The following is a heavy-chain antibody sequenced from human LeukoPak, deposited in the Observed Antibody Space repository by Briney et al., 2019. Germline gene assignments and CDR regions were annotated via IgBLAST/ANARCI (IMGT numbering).Heavy chain of an antibody. J-gene: IGHJ5*02. CDR2: IDSDGIGT. V-gene: IGHV3-74*01. D-gene: IGHD2-2*01. Sequence: QSGGSLRLSCAASGFTFSSYWMHWVRHAPGKGLVWVSRIDSDGIGTSYADSVKGRFTISRDNAKNTLYLQMNSLRAEDTAVYFCARAITGDTVSTFDPWGQGTLVTVSS. CDR3: ARAITGDTVSTFDP. CDR1: GFTFSSYW.